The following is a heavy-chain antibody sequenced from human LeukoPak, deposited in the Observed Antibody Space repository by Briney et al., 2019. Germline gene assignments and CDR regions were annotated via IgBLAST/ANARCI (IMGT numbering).Heavy chain of an antibody. CDR2: INTSGGST. CDR1: GYTFTSYY. J-gene: IGHJ5*02. D-gene: IGHD4-23*01. CDR3: ARSQGGNTLWFDP. V-gene: IGHV1-46*01. Sequence: GASVKVSCKASGYTFTSYYMHWVRQDPGQGLEWMGIINTSGGSTTYAQKFQGRVSMTRDTSTSTVYLEVSSLRSEDTAVYYCARSQGGNTLWFDPWGQGTLVTVSS.